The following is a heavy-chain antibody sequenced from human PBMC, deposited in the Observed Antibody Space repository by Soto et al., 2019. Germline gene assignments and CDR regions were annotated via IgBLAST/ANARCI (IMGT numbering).Heavy chain of an antibody. CDR2: ISGSGGST. D-gene: IGHD2-15*01. V-gene: IGHV3-23*01. CDR1: GFTFSSYA. CDR3: SGYFYCSGGSCYSFATPEFAFDI. Sequence: PGGSLRLSCAASGFTFSSYAMSWVRQAPGKGLEWVSAISGSGGSTYYADSVKGRFTISRDNSKNTLYLQMNSLRAEDTAVYYCSGYFYCSGGSCYSFATPEFAFDIWGQGTMVTVSS. J-gene: IGHJ3*02.